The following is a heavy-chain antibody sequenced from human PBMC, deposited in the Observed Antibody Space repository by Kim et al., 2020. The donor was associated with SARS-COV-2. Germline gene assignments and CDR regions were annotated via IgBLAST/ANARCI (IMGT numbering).Heavy chain of an antibody. CDR3: ARKRATLYNWFDP. D-gene: IGHD1-26*01. V-gene: IGHV4-34*01. Sequence: SETLSLTCAVYGGSFSGYYWSWIRQPPGKGLEWIGEINHSGSTNYNPSLKSRVTISVDTSKNQFSLKLSSVTAADTAVYYCARKRATLYNWFDPWGQGTLVTVSS. CDR2: INHSGST. CDR1: GGSFSGYY. J-gene: IGHJ5*02.